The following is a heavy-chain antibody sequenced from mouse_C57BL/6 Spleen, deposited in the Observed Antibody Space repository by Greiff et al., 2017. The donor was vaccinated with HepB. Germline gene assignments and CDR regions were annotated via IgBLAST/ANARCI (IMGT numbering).Heavy chain of an antibody. CDR2: IWTGGGT. Sequence: VQGVESGPGLVAPSQSLSITCTVSGFSLTSYAISWVRQPPGKGLEWLGVIWTGGGTNYNSALKSRLSISKDNSKSQVFLKMNSLQTDDTARYYCASYYSNYLGNWYFDVWGTGTTVTVSS. CDR3: ASYYSNYLGNWYFDV. CDR1: GFSLTSYA. D-gene: IGHD2-5*01. J-gene: IGHJ1*03. V-gene: IGHV2-9-1*01.